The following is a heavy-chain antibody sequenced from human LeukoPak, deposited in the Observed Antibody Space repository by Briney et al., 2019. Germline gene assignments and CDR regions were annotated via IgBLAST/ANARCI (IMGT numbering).Heavy chain of an antibody. CDR3: AKDKERFGELDY. D-gene: IGHD3-10*01. CDR2: ISWNSGSI. J-gene: IGHJ4*02. Sequence: PGRSLRLSCAASGFTFDDYAMHWVRQAPGKGLEWVSGISWNSGSIGYADSVKGRFTISRDNAKNSLYLQMNSLRAEDTALYYCAKDKERFGELDYWGQGTLVTVSS. CDR1: GFTFDDYA. V-gene: IGHV3-9*01.